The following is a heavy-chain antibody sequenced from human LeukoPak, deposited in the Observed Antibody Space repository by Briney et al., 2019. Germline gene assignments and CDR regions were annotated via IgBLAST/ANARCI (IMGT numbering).Heavy chain of an antibody. D-gene: IGHD3-22*01. Sequence: GGSLRLSCAASGVSFNDYAVTWVRQAPGKGLDWVSSITGKDGGTYYADSVKGRFTTSRDNSKSIVYLQMNHLKDEETAPTYRSRDWRVRDSSGYPDSWGQGILVTVSS. J-gene: IGHJ4*02. V-gene: IGHV3-23*01. CDR1: GVSFNDYA. CDR3: SRDWRVRDSSGYPDS. CDR2: ITGKDGGT.